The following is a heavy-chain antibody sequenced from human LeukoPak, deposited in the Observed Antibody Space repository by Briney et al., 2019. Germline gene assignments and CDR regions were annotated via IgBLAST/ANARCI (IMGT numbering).Heavy chain of an antibody. Sequence: QPGGSLRLSCAASGFTFSSYAMHWVRQAPGKGLEWVAVISYDGSNKYYADSVKGRFTISRDSAKNSLYLQMNSLRAEDTAVYYCARDKGGSWFDVWGQGTLVTVSS. V-gene: IGHV3-30-3*01. CDR3: ARDKGGSWFDV. D-gene: IGHD6-25*01. CDR1: GFTFSSYA. CDR2: ISYDGSNK. J-gene: IGHJ5*02.